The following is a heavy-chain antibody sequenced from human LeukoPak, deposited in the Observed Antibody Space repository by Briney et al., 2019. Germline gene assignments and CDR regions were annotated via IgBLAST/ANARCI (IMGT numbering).Heavy chain of an antibody. CDR1: GFIFSSYW. CDR3: ARDLDTYVVLTAYDTFDI. Sequence: GGSLRLSCAASGFIFSSYWMSWVRQAPEKGLEWVANIKPSGSEKHYADSVEGRFTISRDNAKNSLYLQMNSLRAEDTAVYYCARDLDTYVVLTAYDTFDIWGQGTMVIVSS. D-gene: IGHD2-21*02. CDR2: IKPSGSEK. J-gene: IGHJ3*02. V-gene: IGHV3-7*01.